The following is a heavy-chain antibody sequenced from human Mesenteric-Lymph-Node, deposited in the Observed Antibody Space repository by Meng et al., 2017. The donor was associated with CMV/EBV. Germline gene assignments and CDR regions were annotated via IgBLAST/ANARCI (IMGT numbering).Heavy chain of an antibody. CDR1: GVSVTSGAYH. Sequence: QVAVQVSGPGLVKPAETLSLPCIVSGVSVTSGAYHWSWIRQSPGKGLEWIGYIYGTGITIYNPSLKSRVTILLETSKNQFSLKLNSVTTADTAVYYCAKSRSSTPGIVDDWGQGALVTVSS. V-gene: IGHV4-61*08. J-gene: IGHJ4*02. CDR2: IYGTGIT. D-gene: IGHD2/OR15-2a*01. CDR3: AKSRSSTPGIVDD.